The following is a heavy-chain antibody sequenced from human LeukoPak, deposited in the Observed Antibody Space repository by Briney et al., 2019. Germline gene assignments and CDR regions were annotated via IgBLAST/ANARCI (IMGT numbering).Heavy chain of an antibody. D-gene: IGHD1-26*01. CDR1: GYTFIGNY. CDR3: AGIVQDAFDI. V-gene: IGHV1-2*02. J-gene: IGHJ3*02. CDR2: INPNSGGT. Sequence: ASVKVSCKASGYTFIGNYLNWVRQAPGQGLEWMGWINPNSGGTKYAQKFQGRVTMTRDTSISTAYMELSSLTSDDTAVYYCAGIVQDAFDIWGQGTMVTVPS.